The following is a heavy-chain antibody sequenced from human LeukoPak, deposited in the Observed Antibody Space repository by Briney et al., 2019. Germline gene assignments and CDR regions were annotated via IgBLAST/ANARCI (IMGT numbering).Heavy chain of an antibody. V-gene: IGHV1-69*13. CDR1: GGTFSSYG. CDR2: IIPIFGTA. J-gene: IGHJ4*02. CDR3: ARVMSAAGTFFGFDY. D-gene: IGHD6-13*01. Sequence: SVKVSCKASGGTFSSYGISWVRQAPGQGLEWMGGIIPIFGTANYAQKFQGRVTITADESTSTAYMELSSLRSEDTAVYYCARVMSAAGTFFGFDYWGQGTLVTVSS.